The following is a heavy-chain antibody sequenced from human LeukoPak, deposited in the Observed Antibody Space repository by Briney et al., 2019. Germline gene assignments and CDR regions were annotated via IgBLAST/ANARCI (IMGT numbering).Heavy chain of an antibody. CDR2: INPGDSDT. CDR3: ARHWVPGTTSAYYYYGMDV. CDR1: GYSFTSYW. V-gene: IGHV5-51*01. J-gene: IGHJ6*02. D-gene: IGHD1-7*01. Sequence: GESLKISCKGSGYSFTSYWIGWVRQMPGKGLEWMGIINPGDSDTRYSPSFQGQVTISADTSISTAYLQWSSLKASDTAMYYCARHWVPGTTSAYYYYGMDVWGQGTTVTVSS.